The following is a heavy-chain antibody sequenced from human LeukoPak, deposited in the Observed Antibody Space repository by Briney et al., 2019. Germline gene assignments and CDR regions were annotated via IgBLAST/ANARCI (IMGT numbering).Heavy chain of an antibody. CDR1: GGSISSGGYS. V-gene: IGHV4-30-2*05. CDR2: IYYSGST. J-gene: IGHJ4*02. Sequence: PSETLSLTCAVSGGSISSGGYSWSWIRQPPGKGLEWIGYIYYSGSTYYNPSLKSRVTISVDTSKNQFSLKLSSVTAADTAVYYCARGGGYSYDHFDYWGQGTLVTVSS. D-gene: IGHD5-18*01. CDR3: ARGGGYSYDHFDY.